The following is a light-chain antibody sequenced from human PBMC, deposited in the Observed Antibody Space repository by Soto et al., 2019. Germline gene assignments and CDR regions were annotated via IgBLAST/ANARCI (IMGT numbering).Light chain of an antibody. CDR1: ENIFNF. CDR3: QHYNTQSIT. J-gene: IGKJ4*01. CDR2: AAS. V-gene: IGKV1-5*01. Sequence: DIQLIQSPATLSASVGDRITITCTASENIFNFLAWYQQRSGRAPNLLIYAASDLETGVPSRFSGRGSGTEFTLTIDSLQPDDSATYYCQHYNTQSITFGGGTKVDVK.